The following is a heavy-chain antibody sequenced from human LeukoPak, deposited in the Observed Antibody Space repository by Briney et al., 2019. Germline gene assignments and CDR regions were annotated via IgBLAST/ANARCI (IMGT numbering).Heavy chain of an antibody. J-gene: IGHJ6*02. Sequence: ASVKVSCKASGYTFTSYYMHWVRQAPGQGLEWMGIINPSGGSTSYAQKFQGRVTMTRDTSTSTVYMELSSLRSEDTAVYYCARDRRETIFGVAPGYGMDVWGQGTTVTVSS. V-gene: IGHV1-46*01. D-gene: IGHD3-3*01. CDR2: INPSGGST. CDR3: ARDRRETIFGVAPGYGMDV. CDR1: GYTFTSYY.